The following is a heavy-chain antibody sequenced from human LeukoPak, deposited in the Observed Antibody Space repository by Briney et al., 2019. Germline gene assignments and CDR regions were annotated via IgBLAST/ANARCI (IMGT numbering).Heavy chain of an antibody. CDR2: INPNSGGT. CDR1: GYTFTGYY. CDR3: ARDWRRGYSYGYDAFDI. V-gene: IGHV1-2*02. J-gene: IGHJ3*02. Sequence: ASVKVSCKASGYTFTGYYMHWVRQAPGQGLEWMGWINPNSGGTNYAQKFQGRVTMTRDTSISTAYMELSRLRSDDTAVYYCARDWRRGYSYGYDAFDIWGQGTMVTVSS. D-gene: IGHD5-18*01.